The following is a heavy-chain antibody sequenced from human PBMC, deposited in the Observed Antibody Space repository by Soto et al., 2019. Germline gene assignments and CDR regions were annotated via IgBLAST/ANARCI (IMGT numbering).Heavy chain of an antibody. Sequence: EVQLVESGGGLVQPGGSLRLSCAASGFTFSTYPMNWVRQAPGKGLEWVSNIRPSSESMSYADSVKGRFTVSRDNAKNSLSLQMNSLRDDDTAVYYCARDRDFAFDYWGQGTLVTVSS. V-gene: IGHV3-48*02. CDR2: IRPSSESM. J-gene: IGHJ4*02. CDR1: GFTFSTYP. CDR3: ARDRDFAFDY.